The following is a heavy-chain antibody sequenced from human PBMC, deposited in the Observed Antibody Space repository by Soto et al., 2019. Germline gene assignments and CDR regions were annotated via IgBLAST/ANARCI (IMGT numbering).Heavy chain of an antibody. Sequence: PSETLSLTCTVSGGSISSGDYYWSWIRQPPGKGLEWIGYIYYSGSTYYNPSLKSRVTISVDTSKNQFSLKLSSVTAADTAVYYCARVPLRTVYSSGYYMAKNEPDGDYYYYGMDVWGQGTTVTVSS. V-gene: IGHV4-30-4*01. D-gene: IGHD3-22*01. J-gene: IGHJ6*02. CDR2: IYYSGST. CDR1: GGSISSGDYY. CDR3: ARVPLRTVYSSGYYMAKNEPDGDYYYYGMDV.